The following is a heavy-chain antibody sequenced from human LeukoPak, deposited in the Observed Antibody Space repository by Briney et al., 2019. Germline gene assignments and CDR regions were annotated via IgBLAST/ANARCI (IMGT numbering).Heavy chain of an antibody. CDR1: GGSISGSSYY. CDR2: IYYSGST. D-gene: IGHD2-2*01. V-gene: IGHV4-39*01. J-gene: IGHJ3*02. CDR3: AGVVPAAMMDAFDI. Sequence: SETLSLTCTVSGGSISGSSYYWGWIRQPPGKGLEWIGSIYYSGSTYYNPSLKSRVTISVDTSKNQFSLKLSSVTAADTAVYYCAGVVPAAMMDAFDIWGQGTMVTVSS.